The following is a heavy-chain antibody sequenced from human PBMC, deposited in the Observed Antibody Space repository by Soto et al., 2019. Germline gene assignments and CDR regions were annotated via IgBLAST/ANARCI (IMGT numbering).Heavy chain of an antibody. CDR2: VFWDNGK. V-gene: IGHV2-5*02. D-gene: IGHD3-22*01. CDR3: ARLYYYDSSGYLRPFDY. Sequence: SGPTLVNPTQTLTLTCTFSGFSLSTSGVGVGWIRQPPGEALEWLALVFWDNGKRYSPSLKSRLTITKDASKNQVVLTMTNVDPVDTATYYCARLYYYDSSGYLRPFDYWGQGTLVTVSS. J-gene: IGHJ4*02. CDR1: GFSLSTSGVG.